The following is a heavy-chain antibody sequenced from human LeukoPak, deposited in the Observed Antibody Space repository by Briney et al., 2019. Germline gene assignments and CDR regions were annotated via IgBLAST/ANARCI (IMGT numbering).Heavy chain of an antibody. CDR3: ARDTYYFASGTFDY. CDR1: GFTFSSYW. V-gene: IGHV3-7*03. Sequence: GGSLRLSCAASGFTFSSYWMSWVRQAPGKGLEWVANIKQDGREKYYVDSVKGRFTTSRDNAKNSLYLQMNSLRAEDTAVYYCARDTYYFASGTFDYWGQGTLVTASS. D-gene: IGHD3-10*01. CDR2: IKQDGREK. J-gene: IGHJ4*02.